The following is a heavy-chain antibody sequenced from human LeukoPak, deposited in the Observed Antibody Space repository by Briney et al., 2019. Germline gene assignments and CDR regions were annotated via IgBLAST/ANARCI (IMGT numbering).Heavy chain of an antibody. CDR2: INHSGST. CDR1: GASISSYY. J-gene: IGHJ6*03. Sequence: SETLSLTCTVSGASISSYYWSWIRQSPGKGLEWIGEINHSGSTNYNPSLKSRVTISVDTSKNQFSLKLSSVTAADTAVYYCARSSVPYYYYNYYMDVWGKGTTVTVSS. V-gene: IGHV4-34*01. CDR3: ARSSVPYYYYNYYMDV. D-gene: IGHD3-22*01.